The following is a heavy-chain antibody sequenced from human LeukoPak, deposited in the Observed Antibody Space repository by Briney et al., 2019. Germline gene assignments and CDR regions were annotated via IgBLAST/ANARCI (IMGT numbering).Heavy chain of an antibody. CDR3: ARGSYYDSSGYYYPDADAFDI. CDR2: IWYDGSNK. D-gene: IGHD3-22*01. J-gene: IGHJ3*02. Sequence: GGSLRLSCAASGFTFSSYGMHWVRQAPGKGLEWVAVIWYDGSNKYYADSVKGRFTISRDNSKNTLYLQMNSLRAEDTAVYYCARGSYYDSSGYYYPDADAFDIWGQGTMVTVSS. CDR1: GFTFSSYG. V-gene: IGHV3-33*01.